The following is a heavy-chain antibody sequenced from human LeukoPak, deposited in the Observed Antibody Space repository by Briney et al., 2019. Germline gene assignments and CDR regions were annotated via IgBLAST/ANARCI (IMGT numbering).Heavy chain of an antibody. V-gene: IGHV3-30-3*01. D-gene: IGHD2-15*01. CDR2: ISYDGSNK. J-gene: IGHJ4*02. CDR1: GFTFSSYA. CDR3: AKAGGSGGTCYSEIHY. Sequence: GGSLRLSCAASGFTFSSYAMHWVRQAPGKGLEWVAVISYDGSNKYYADSVKGRFTISRDNSKNTLYLQMNSLRAEDTAVYYCAKAGGSGGTCYSEIHYWGQGTLVTVSS.